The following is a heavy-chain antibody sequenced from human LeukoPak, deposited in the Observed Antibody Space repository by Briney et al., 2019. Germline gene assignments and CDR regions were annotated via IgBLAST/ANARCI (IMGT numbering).Heavy chain of an antibody. Sequence: SETLSLTCTVSGGSISSYYWSWIRQPPGKGLEWIGYIYYSGSTNYNPSLKSRVTISVDASKNQFSLKLSSVTAADTAVYYCARTVRYFDLWGRGTLVTVSS. CDR3: ARTVRYFDL. CDR1: GGSISSYY. J-gene: IGHJ2*01. CDR2: IYYSGST. V-gene: IGHV4-59*01.